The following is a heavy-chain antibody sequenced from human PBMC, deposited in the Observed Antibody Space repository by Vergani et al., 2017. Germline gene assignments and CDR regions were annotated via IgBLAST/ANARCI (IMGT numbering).Heavy chain of an antibody. D-gene: IGHD6-6*01. CDR1: GFTFSDYY. Sequence: QVQLVESGGGLVKPGESLRLACAASGFTFSDYYMSWIRQAPGKGLEWVSYLSSSGSTIYYADSVKGRFTISRDNAKNSLYLQMNSLRAEDTAVYFCARRRFSTSGWFDPWGQGTLVTVSS. CDR2: LSSSGSTI. J-gene: IGHJ5*02. CDR3: ARRRFSTSGWFDP. V-gene: IGHV3-11*01.